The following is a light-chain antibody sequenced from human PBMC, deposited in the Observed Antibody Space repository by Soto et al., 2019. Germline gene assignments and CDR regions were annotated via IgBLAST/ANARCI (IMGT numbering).Light chain of an antibody. J-gene: IGKJ2*01. Sequence: EIVMTQSPATLSVSPREGATLSCRASQSVSSNLAWYQQKPGQPPRLLIYHTSNRATGIPARFTGSGSGTEFTLTISSLQSEDSAVYYCQQYNHWYTFGQGTKLEIK. CDR1: QSVSSN. CDR3: QQYNHWYT. CDR2: HTS. V-gene: IGKV3-15*01.